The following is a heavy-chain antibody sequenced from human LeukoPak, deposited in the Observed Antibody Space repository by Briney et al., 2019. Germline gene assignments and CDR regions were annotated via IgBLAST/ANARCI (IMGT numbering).Heavy chain of an antibody. D-gene: IGHD1-1*01. Sequence: PGGSLRLSCAASGFTFSSYGMHWVRQAPGKGLEWVAVIWYDGSNKYYADSVKGRFTISRDNSKNTLYLQMNSLRAEDTAVYYCARDLATDNWNDGYYYYYGMDVWGQGTTVTVSS. CDR3: ARDLATDNWNDGYYYYYGMDV. J-gene: IGHJ6*02. CDR2: IWYDGSNK. V-gene: IGHV3-33*01. CDR1: GFTFSSYG.